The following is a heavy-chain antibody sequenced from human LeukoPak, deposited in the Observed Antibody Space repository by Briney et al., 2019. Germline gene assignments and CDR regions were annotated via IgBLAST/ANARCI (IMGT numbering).Heavy chain of an antibody. Sequence: ASVKVSCKASGYTFTGYYMHWVRQAPGQGLEWMGWINPNSGDTNYAQKFQGRVTMTRDTSISTAYMELSRLRSDDTAVYYCARGMATLYPDYWGQGTLVTVSS. J-gene: IGHJ4*02. CDR1: GYTFTGYY. D-gene: IGHD5-24*01. CDR3: ARGMATLYPDY. V-gene: IGHV1-2*02. CDR2: INPNSGDT.